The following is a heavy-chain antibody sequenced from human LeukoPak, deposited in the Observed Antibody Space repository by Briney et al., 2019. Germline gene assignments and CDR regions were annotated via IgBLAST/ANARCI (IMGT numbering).Heavy chain of an antibody. V-gene: IGHV1-2*02. CDR3: ASGVAIFGPGSHEWTYYYYGMDV. D-gene: IGHD3-3*01. CDR2: INPNSGGT. Sequence: GASVKVSCKASGYTFTGYYMHWVRQAPGQGLEWMGWINPNSGGTNYAQKFQGRVTMTRDTSISTAYMELSRLRSDDTAVYYCASGVAIFGPGSHEWTYYYYGMDVWGQGTTVTVSS. J-gene: IGHJ6*02. CDR1: GYTFTGYY.